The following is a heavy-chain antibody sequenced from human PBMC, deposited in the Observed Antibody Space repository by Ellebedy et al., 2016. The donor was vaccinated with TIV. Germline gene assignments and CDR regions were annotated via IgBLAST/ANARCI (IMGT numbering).Heavy chain of an antibody. Sequence: GGSLRLXXAASGFTFSSYVMHWVRQAPGKGLEWVAVIWYDGSNKYYADSVKGRFTIPRDNSKNTLYLQMNSLRAEDTAVYYCARAYYGSGTIFDAFDIWGQGTMVTVSS. CDR2: IWYDGSNK. J-gene: IGHJ3*02. CDR3: ARAYYGSGTIFDAFDI. V-gene: IGHV3-33*01. CDR1: GFTFSSYV. D-gene: IGHD3-10*01.